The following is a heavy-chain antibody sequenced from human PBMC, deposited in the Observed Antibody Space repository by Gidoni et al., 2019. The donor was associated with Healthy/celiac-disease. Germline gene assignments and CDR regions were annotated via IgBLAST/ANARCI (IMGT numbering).Heavy chain of an antibody. CDR1: GSTFTSSA. CDR2: INAGNGNT. V-gene: IGHV1-3*01. D-gene: IGHD6-13*01. J-gene: IGHJ1*01. Sequence: QVQLVQSAAEVKKPGASAKVFCTASGSTFTSSAMHWVRQAPGQRREWMGWINAGNGNTKYSQTFQGRVTITRDTSASTAYRELSILRSEDTAVYYCARDRECYIAASDDGYFQHWGQGTLVTVSS. CDR3: ARDRECYIAASDDGYFQH.